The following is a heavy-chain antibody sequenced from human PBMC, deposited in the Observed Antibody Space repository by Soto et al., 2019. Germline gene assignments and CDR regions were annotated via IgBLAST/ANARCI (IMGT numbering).Heavy chain of an antibody. CDR3: ARIGGIAVAGTPVDAFDI. D-gene: IGHD6-19*01. CDR2: IDWDDDK. J-gene: IGHJ3*02. Sequence: SGPTLVNPTQTLTLTCTFSGFSLSTSGMCVSWIRQPPGKALEWLALIDWDDDKYYSTSLKTRLTISKDTSKNQVVLTMTNMDPVDTATYYCARIGGIAVAGTPVDAFDIWGQGTMVTVSS. V-gene: IGHV2-70*01. CDR1: GFSLSTSGMC.